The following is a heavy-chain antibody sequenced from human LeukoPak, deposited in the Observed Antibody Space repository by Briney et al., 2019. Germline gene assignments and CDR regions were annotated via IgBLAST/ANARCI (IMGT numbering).Heavy chain of an antibody. V-gene: IGHV3-64D*09. CDR3: VRCGYSYGFLGAFDI. CDR2: ISSNGGST. D-gene: IGHD5-18*01. J-gene: IGHJ3*02. Sequence: GGSLRLSCSASGFTFSSYAMHWARQAPGKGLEYVSAISSNGGSTYYADSVKGRFTISRDNSKNTLYLQMSSLRAEDTAVYYCVRCGYSYGFLGAFDIWGQGTMVTVSS. CDR1: GFTFSSYA.